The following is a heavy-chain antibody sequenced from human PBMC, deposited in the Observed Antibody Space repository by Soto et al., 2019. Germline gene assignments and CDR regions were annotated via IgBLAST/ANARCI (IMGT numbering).Heavy chain of an antibody. Sequence: PGGSLRLSCAASGFTFNSYGMHWVRQAPGKGLEWVTVISYDATKKHYADSVKGRFTISRDNSKSTLYLQMNSLRAEDTALYYCAKGRSYYYYYGVDVWGQGTTVTVSS. J-gene: IGHJ6*02. CDR2: ISYDATKK. CDR1: GFTFNSYG. V-gene: IGHV3-30*18. CDR3: AKGRSYYYYYGVDV.